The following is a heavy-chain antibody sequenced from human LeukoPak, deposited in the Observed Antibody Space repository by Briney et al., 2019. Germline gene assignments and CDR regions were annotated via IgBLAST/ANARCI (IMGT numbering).Heavy chain of an antibody. CDR2: IYVAESDT. V-gene: IGHV5-51*01. CDR3: ARRGLTTYWFDP. Sequence: GESLKISCKASGYRFTSYWIGWVRQMPGKGLEWMGVIYVAESDTRYSPSFQGQVTMSADTSISTAYLQWSSLKASDTAMYYCARRGLTTYWFDPWGQGTLVTVSS. J-gene: IGHJ5*02. D-gene: IGHD4/OR15-4a*01. CDR1: GYRFTSYW.